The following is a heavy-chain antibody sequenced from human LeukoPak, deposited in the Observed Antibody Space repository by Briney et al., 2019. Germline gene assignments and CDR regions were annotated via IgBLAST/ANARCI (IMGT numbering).Heavy chain of an antibody. CDR2: ISYDGSNK. J-gene: IGHJ3*02. D-gene: IGHD3-3*01. CDR1: GFSFSGYD. CDR3: AKEGTRFLEWPRGDAFDI. V-gene: IGHV3-30-3*01. Sequence: GGSLRLSCAASGFSFSGYDMHWVRQAPGKGLEWMAVISYDGSNKYYADSVEGRVTVSRDNSKNTLYLQMNSLRAEDTAVYYCAKEGTRFLEWPRGDAFDIWGQGTMVTVSS.